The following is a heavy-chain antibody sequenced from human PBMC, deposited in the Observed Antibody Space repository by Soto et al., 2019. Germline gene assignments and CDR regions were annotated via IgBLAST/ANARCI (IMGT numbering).Heavy chain of an antibody. CDR1: GGSISSYY. J-gene: IGHJ4*02. V-gene: IGHV4-59*08. CDR3: ARLGTYSSGWRVDY. CDR2: IYYSGST. D-gene: IGHD6-19*01. Sequence: SETLCLTCTVSGGSISSYYWSWVRQPPGKGLEWIGFIYYSGSTNYNPSLKSRVTMSVDTSKNQFSLKVSSVTAADTAMYYCARLGTYSSGWRVDYWGQGTLVTVSS.